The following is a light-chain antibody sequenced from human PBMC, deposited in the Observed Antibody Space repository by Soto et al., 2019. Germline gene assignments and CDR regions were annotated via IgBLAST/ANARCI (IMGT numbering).Light chain of an antibody. CDR1: ETISRN. J-gene: IGKJ5*01. V-gene: IGKV3-15*01. CDR3: QQYNKWSSIT. CDR2: GVS. Sequence: EIVMTQSPATLSVSPGERVTLSCRASETISRNLAWYQQKPGQAPSLLMYGVSTRVTGIPARFSGSVSGTEFTLTIYSLQSEDFAVYYCQQYNKWSSITFGQGTRLEIK.